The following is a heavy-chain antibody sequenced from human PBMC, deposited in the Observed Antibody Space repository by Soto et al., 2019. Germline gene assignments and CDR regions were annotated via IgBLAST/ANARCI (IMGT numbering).Heavy chain of an antibody. V-gene: IGHV4-39*01. D-gene: IGHD4-17*01. CDR1: GGSISSSSYY. CDR3: ARHLSTVTTLNYFDY. J-gene: IGHJ4*02. CDR2: IYYSGST. Sequence: SETLSLTCTVSGGSISSSSYYWGWIRQPPGKGLEWIGSIYYSGSTYYNPSLKSRVTISVDTSKNQFSLKLSSVTAADTAVYYCARHLSTVTTLNYFDYWGQGTLVTVSS.